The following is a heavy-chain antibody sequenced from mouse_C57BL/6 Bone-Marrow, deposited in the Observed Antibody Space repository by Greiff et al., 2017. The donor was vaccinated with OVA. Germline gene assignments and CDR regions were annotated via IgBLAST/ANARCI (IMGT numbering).Heavy chain of an antibody. CDR3: ARQRWFAY. CDR2: ISSGGSYT. CDR1: GFTFSSYG. J-gene: IGHJ3*01. V-gene: IGHV5-6*01. Sequence: EVKLMESGGDLVKPGGSLKLSCAASGFTFSSYGMSWVRQTPDKRLEWVATISSGGSYTYYPDSVKGRFTIARDNAKNTLYLQMSSLKSEDTAMYYCARQRWFAYWGQGTLVTVSA.